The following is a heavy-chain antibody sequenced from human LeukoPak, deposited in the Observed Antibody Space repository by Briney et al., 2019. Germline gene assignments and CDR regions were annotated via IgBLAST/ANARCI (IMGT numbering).Heavy chain of an antibody. D-gene: IGHD3-22*01. CDR1: GFTFSSYA. J-gene: IGHJ4*02. CDR3: ARDDSSGSYLDY. V-gene: IGHV3-30*04. Sequence: GGSLRLSCAASGFTFSSYAMHWVRQTPGKGLEWVAVILYDGSDKYYADSVRGRFTISRENTKNTVYLQMNSLRAEDTAVYYCARDDSSGSYLDYWGQGTLVAVSA. CDR2: ILYDGSDK.